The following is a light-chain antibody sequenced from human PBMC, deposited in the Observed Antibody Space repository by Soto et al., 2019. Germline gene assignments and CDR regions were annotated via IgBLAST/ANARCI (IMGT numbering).Light chain of an antibody. V-gene: IGLV2-14*01. Sequence: QSALTQPASVSGSPGQSITISCTGTSSDVGGHNSVSWYQQHPGKAPKLMIYNVSNRSSGVSNRFSGSKSGNTASLTISGLLAEDEADYYCTSYTSSSTYVFGAGTKVTVL. CDR1: SSDVGGHNS. CDR3: TSYTSSSTYV. J-gene: IGLJ1*01. CDR2: NVS.